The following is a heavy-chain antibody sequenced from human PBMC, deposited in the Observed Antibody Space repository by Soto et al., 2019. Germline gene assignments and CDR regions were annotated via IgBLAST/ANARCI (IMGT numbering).Heavy chain of an antibody. CDR1: GGSISSYY. Sequence: ASETLSLTCTVSGGSISSYYWSWIRQPPGKGLEWIRYIYYSWSTNYNPSLKSRVTISVDTSKNQFSLKLSSLIAADTAVYYCAILFDDYGDYGFDYWGQGTLVTVSS. J-gene: IGHJ4*02. V-gene: IGHV4-59*01. CDR2: IYYSWST. D-gene: IGHD4-17*01. CDR3: AILFDDYGDYGFDY.